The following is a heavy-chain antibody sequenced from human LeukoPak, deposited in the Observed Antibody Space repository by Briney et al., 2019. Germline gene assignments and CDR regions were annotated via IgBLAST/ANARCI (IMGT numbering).Heavy chain of an antibody. CDR3: AKGSGAYYDFWSGPIEYFQH. J-gene: IGHJ1*01. CDR2: ISYDGSNK. Sequence: PGGSLRLSCAASGFTFSTYAIHWVRQAPGKGLEWVAVISYDGSNKYYADSVKGRFTISRDNSKNTLYLQMNSLRAEDTAVYYCAKGSGAYYDFWSGPIEYFQHWGQGTLVTVSS. CDR1: GFTFSTYA. V-gene: IGHV3-30-3*01. D-gene: IGHD3-3*01.